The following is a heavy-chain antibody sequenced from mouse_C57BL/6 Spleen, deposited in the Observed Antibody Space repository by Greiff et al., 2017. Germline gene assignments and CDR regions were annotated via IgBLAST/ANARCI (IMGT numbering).Heavy chain of an antibody. CDR3: AKFPMDY. V-gene: IGHV1-42*01. CDR2: INPSTGGT. CDR1: GYSFTGYY. J-gene: IGHJ4*01. Sequence: VQLQQSGPELVKPGASVKISCKASGYSFTGYYMNWVKQSPEKSLEWIGEINPSTGGTTYNQKFKAKATLTVDKSSSTAYMQLKSLTSEDSAVYYCAKFPMDYWGQGTSVTVSS.